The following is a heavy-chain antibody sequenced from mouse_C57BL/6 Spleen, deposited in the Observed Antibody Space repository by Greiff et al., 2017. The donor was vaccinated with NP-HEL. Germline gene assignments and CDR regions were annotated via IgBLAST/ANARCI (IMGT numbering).Heavy chain of an antibody. D-gene: IGHD3-2*02. CDR2: INPGSGGT. J-gene: IGHJ3*01. CDR3: ARSKAGPFAY. Sequence: QVHVKQSGAELVRPGTSVKVSCKASGYAFTNYLIEWVKQRPGQGLEWIGVINPGSGGTNYNEKFKGKATLTADKSSSTAYMQLSSLTSEDSAVYFCARSKAGPFAYWGQGTLVTVSA. CDR1: GYAFTNYL. V-gene: IGHV1-54*01.